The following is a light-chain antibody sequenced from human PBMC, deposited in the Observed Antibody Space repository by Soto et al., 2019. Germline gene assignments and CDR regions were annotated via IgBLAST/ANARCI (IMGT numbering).Light chain of an antibody. J-gene: IGKJ4*01. V-gene: IGKV3-11*01. CDR2: DAS. CDR1: QSVSSY. CDR3: QQRGSWPPLT. Sequence: EIVLTQSPATLSLSPGERATLSCRASQSVSSYLAWYQQKPGQAPRLLIYDASNRATGIPARFSGSGSGTDFALAISSLAPEDFAVYYCQQRGSWPPLTFGGGTKVEIK.